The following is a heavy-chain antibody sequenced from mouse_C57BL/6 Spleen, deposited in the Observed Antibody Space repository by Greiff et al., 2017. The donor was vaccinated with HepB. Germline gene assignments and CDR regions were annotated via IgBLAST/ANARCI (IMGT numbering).Heavy chain of an antibody. V-gene: IGHV1-54*01. Sequence: VQLQESGAELVRPGTSVKVSCKASGYAFTNYLIEWVKQRPGQGLEWIGVINPGSGGTNYNEKFKGKAILTADKSSSTAYMQLSSLTSEDSAVYFCARGIYYDYDGPFDYWGQGTTLTVSS. D-gene: IGHD2-4*01. CDR1: GYAFTNYL. CDR3: ARGIYYDYDGPFDY. J-gene: IGHJ2*01. CDR2: INPGSGGT.